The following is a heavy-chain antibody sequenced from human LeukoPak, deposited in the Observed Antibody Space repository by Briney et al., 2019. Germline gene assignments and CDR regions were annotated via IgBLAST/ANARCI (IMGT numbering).Heavy chain of an antibody. V-gene: IGHV1-18*01. D-gene: IGHD2-15*01. CDR3: ARRYCSGGSCYVGANWFDP. CDR1: GYTFTSYD. J-gene: IGHJ5*02. CDR2: MNPNSGNT. Sequence: ASVKVSCKASGYTFTSYDINWVRQATGQGLEWMGWMNPNSGNTNYAQKLQGRVTMTTDTSTSTAYMELRSLRSDDTAVYYCARRYCSGGSCYVGANWFDPWGQGTLVTVSS.